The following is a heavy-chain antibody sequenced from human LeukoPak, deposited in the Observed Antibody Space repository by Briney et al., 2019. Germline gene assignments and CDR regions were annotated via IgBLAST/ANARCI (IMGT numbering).Heavy chain of an antibody. J-gene: IGHJ4*02. V-gene: IGHV1-3*01. Sequence: ASVKVSCKASGYTLSTYTMHWLRQAPGQRPEWMGCIYAGNGNVKYSQNFQARVTITRDTAANTAYLELSSLRSEDTAVYYCAREVAIWGQGTLVTVSS. CDR2: IYAGNGNV. CDR1: GYTLSTYT. CDR3: AREVAI. D-gene: IGHD2-15*01.